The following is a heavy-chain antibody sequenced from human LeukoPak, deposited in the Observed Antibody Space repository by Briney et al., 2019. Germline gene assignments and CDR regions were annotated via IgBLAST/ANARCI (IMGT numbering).Heavy chain of an antibody. J-gene: IGHJ5*02. Sequence: SETLSLTCAVYGGSFSGYYWSWIRQPPGKGLEWIGEINHSGSTNYNPSLKSRVTISVDTSKNQFSLKLSSVTAADTAVYYCVRGIRATTGFDPWGQGTLVTVSS. CDR3: VRGIRATTGFDP. D-gene: IGHD4-17*01. V-gene: IGHV4-34*01. CDR1: GGSFSGYY. CDR2: INHSGST.